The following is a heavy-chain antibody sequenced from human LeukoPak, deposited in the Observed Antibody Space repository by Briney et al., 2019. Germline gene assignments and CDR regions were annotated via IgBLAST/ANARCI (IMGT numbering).Heavy chain of an antibody. CDR3: ARDPPFDY. CDR2: ISSSSSTI. CDR1: GFTFSSYS. Sequence: GSLRLSCAASGFTFSSYSMNWVRQAPGKGLEWVSYISSSSSTIYYADSVKGRFTISRDNAKNSLYLQMNSLRAEDTAVYYCARDPPFDYWGQGTLVTVSS. J-gene: IGHJ4*02. V-gene: IGHV3-48*04.